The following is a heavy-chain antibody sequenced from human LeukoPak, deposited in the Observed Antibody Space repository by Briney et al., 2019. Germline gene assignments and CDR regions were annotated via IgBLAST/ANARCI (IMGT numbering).Heavy chain of an antibody. CDR2: INPNSGDT. CDR3: ARIKWAVAND. J-gene: IGHJ4*02. CDR1: GYTFTGYY. D-gene: IGHD4-11*01. Sequence: ASVKVSCKASGYTFTGYYIHWVRQPPGQGLEWLGWINPNSGDTNYAQNFQGRVTMTRDTSVNTAYMELSSLRSDVTAVYYCARIKWAVANDWGRGTLVTVSS. V-gene: IGHV1-2*02.